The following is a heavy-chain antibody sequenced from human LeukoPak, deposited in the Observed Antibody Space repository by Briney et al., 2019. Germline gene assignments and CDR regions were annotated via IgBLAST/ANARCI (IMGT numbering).Heavy chain of an antibody. Sequence: SETLSLTCTVSGGSISSYYWSWIRQPPGKGLEWIGYIYYSGSTNYNPSLKSRVTISVDTSKNQFSLKLSYVTAADTAVYYFARARYYDSSGYDDAFDIWGQGTMVTVSS. CDR3: ARARYYDSSGYDDAFDI. CDR2: IYYSGST. V-gene: IGHV4-59*01. CDR1: GGSISSYY. J-gene: IGHJ3*02. D-gene: IGHD3-22*01.